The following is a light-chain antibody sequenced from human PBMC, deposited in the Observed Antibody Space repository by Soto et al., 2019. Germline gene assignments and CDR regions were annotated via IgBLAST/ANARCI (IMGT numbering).Light chain of an antibody. Sequence: QSALTQPPPASGSPGQSVTISCTGTSSDVGGYNYVSWYQQHPGKAPKLMIYEVSKRPSGVPDRFSGSKSGNTASLTVSGLQAEDEADYYCSSLRVFGGGTKLTVL. V-gene: IGLV2-8*01. CDR1: SSDVGGYNY. CDR2: EVS. J-gene: IGLJ2*01. CDR3: SSLRV.